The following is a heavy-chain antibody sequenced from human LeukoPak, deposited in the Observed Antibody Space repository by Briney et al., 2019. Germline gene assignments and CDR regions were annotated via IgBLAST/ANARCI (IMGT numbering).Heavy chain of an antibody. Sequence: PGGSLRLSCAASGFTFSSYSMNWVRQAPGKGLEWVSYISSSSSTIYYADSVKGRFTISRDNAKNSLYLQMNSLRAEDTAVYYCARLGFSKGFDPWGQGTLVTVSS. CDR2: ISSSSSTI. V-gene: IGHV3-48*04. D-gene: IGHD2-15*01. J-gene: IGHJ5*02. CDR3: ARLGFSKGFDP. CDR1: GFTFSSYS.